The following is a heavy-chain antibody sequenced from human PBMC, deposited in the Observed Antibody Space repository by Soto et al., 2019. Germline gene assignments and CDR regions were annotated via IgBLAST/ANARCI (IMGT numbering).Heavy chain of an antibody. V-gene: IGHV4-59*08. CDR2: IYYSGST. CDR1: GGSISSYY. J-gene: IGHJ6*03. Sequence: PSETLSLTCTVSGGSISSYYWSWIRQPPGKGLEWIGYIYYSGSTNYNPSLKSRVTISVDTSKNQFSLKLSSVTAADTAVYYCARHKRLGGRYSGXDKSIYYYYYYMDVWGKGTTVTVSS. D-gene: IGHD5-12*01. CDR3: ARHKRLGGRYSGXDKSIYYYYYYMDV.